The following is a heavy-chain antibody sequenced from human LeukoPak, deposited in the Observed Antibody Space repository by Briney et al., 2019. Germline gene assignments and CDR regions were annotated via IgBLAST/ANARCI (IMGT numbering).Heavy chain of an antibody. CDR3: ARVGDYVWGSYRCGAFDY. D-gene: IGHD3-16*02. J-gene: IGHJ4*02. CDR2: INHSGST. Sequence: SETLSLTCTVSGGSISSYYWSWIRQPPGKGLEWIGEINHSGSTNYNPSLKSRVTISVDTSKNQFSLKLSSVTAADTAVCYCARVGDYVWGSYRCGAFDYWGQGTLVTVSS. V-gene: IGHV4-34*01. CDR1: GGSISSYY.